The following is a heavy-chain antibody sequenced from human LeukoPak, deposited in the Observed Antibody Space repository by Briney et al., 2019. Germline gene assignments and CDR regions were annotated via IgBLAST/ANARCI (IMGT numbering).Heavy chain of an antibody. J-gene: IGHJ5*02. CDR1: GFSLSTSGVG. CDR3: AHRRNSNYATTNWFDP. D-gene: IGHD4-11*01. Sequence: ESGPTLVKPTQTLTLTCTFSGFSLSTSGVGVGWIRQPPGKALEWLALMYWNDDKRYSPSLKSRLTITKDTSKNQVVLTMTNMDPVDTATYYCAHRRNSNYATTNWFDPWGQGTLVAVSS. CDR2: MYWNDDK. V-gene: IGHV2-5*01.